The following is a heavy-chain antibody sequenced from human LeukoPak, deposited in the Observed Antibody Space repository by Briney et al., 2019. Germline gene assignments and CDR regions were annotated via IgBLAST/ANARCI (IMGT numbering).Heavy chain of an antibody. CDR1: GFTFSSYG. CDR2: IWYDGSNK. J-gene: IGHJ4*02. CDR3: ARSSSGTFDY. Sequence: GGSLRLSCAASGFTFSSYGMHWVRQAPGKGLEWVAVIWYDGSNKYYADSVKGRFSISRDNSKNTLYLKLNSLRAEDTAIYYCARSSSGTFDYWGQGTLVTVSS. D-gene: IGHD6-19*01. V-gene: IGHV3-33*01.